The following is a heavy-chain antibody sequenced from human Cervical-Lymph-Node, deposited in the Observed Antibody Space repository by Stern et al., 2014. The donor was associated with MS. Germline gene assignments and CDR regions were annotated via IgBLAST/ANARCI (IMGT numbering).Heavy chain of an antibody. J-gene: IGHJ4*02. D-gene: IGHD4-17*01. Sequence: VQLVESGPGLVKPSQTLSLTCTVSGGSISSGDNYWSWIRQPPGKGPEWIGYIHYSGGTYFNPSLKSRATISADTSKNQFSLKLNSMTAADTAVYYCARVLDYGDAFFDYWGQGILVTVSS. CDR3: ARVLDYGDAFFDY. V-gene: IGHV4-30-4*01. CDR2: IHYSGGT. CDR1: GGSISSGDNY.